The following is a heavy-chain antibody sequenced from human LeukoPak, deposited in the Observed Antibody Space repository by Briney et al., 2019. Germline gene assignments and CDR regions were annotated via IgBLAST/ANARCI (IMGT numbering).Heavy chain of an antibody. CDR3: IRDTQSHFDY. Sequence: GGSLRLSCAASGFTFSSYWMHWVRQAPGKGLVWVSCIDSAGTNTYYADSVKGRFTISRDNAKNTLYLQMSSLRAEDTAVYYCIRDTQSHFDYWGQGALVTVSS. V-gene: IGHV3-74*01. CDR1: GFTFSSYW. CDR2: IDSAGTNT. J-gene: IGHJ4*02.